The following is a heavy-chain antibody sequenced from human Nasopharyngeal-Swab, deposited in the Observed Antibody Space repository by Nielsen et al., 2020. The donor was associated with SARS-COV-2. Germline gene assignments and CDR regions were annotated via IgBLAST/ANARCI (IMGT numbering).Heavy chain of an antibody. V-gene: IGHV3-48*04. CDR2: ISSSGSTI. J-gene: IGHJ5*02. CDR3: ARERVGVPAAMGISTYNWFDP. Sequence: GESLKISCAASGFTFSSYWMSWVRQAPGKGLEWVSYISSSGSTIYYADSVKGRFTISRDNAKNSLYLQMNSLRAEDTAVYYCARERVGVPAAMGISTYNWFDPWGQGTLVTVSS. D-gene: IGHD2-2*01. CDR1: GFTFSSYW.